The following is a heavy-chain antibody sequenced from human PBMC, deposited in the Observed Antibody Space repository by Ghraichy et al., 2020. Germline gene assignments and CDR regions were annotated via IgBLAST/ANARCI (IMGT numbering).Heavy chain of an antibody. CDR3: ARAHSGSYRNGYSDL. CDR1: GFTFSSYN. D-gene: IGHD1-26*01. Sequence: GSLRLSCAASGFTFSSYNMNWVRQAPGKGLEWVSYISSSGNTINYADSVKGRFTVSRDNAKNSLYLQMNSLRDEDTAVYYCARAHSGSYRNGYSDLGGRGTLVTVSS. CDR2: ISSSGNTI. J-gene: IGHJ2*01. V-gene: IGHV3-48*02.